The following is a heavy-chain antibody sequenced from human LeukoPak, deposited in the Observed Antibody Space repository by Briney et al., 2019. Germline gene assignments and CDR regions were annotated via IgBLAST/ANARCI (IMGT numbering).Heavy chain of an antibody. J-gene: IGHJ4*02. V-gene: IGHV3-23*01. CDR3: ARDGGHFYYFDC. CDR2: VTSGGGGT. Sequence: GGSLRLSCEASGFSFSSYAFAWVRQGPGKGLEWVAAVTSGGGGTHFADSVKGRFTISSDHTKNTMYLQMNNLRAADTAVYYCARDGGHFYYFDCWGQGTLVPVSS. CDR1: GFSFSSYA. D-gene: IGHD2-15*01.